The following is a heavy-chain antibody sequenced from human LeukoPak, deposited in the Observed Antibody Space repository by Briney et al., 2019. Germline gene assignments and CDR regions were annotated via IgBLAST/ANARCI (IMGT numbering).Heavy chain of an antibody. CDR2: INHSGST. CDR1: GGSFSGYY. D-gene: IGHD2-15*01. J-gene: IGHJ5*02. Sequence: PETLSLTCAVYGGSFSGYYWSWIRQPPGKGLEWIGEINHSGSTNYNPSLKSRVTISVDTSKNQFSLKLSSVTAADTAVYYCARGRIRACSGGSCYPNWFDPWGQGTLVTVSS. CDR3: ARGRIRACSGGSCYPNWFDP. V-gene: IGHV4-34*01.